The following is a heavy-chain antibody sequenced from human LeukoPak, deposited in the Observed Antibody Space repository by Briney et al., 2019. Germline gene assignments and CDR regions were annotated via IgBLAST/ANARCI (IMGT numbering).Heavy chain of an antibody. CDR1: GYTFTNYG. CDR2: IGPYNGNT. J-gene: IGHJ4*02. V-gene: IGHV1-18*01. Sequence: ASVKVSCKASGYTFTNYGISWVRQAPGQGLEWLGWIGPYNGNTYYAQNFQGRVTMTTDTATSTVYMELMSLRSDDTVVYYCARQAMVTPSGWDYWGQGTLVTVSS. D-gene: IGHD4-17*01. CDR3: ARQAMVTPSGWDY.